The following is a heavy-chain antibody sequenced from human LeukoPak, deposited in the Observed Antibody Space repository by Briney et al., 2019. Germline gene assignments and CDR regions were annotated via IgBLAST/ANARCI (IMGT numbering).Heavy chain of an antibody. CDR2: IKQDASDK. CDR3: VRDPVDY. V-gene: IGHV3-7*01. CDR1: GFTFTNYW. Sequence: GGSLRLSCAASGFTFTNYWMSWVRQAPGKGLEWVASIKQDASDKYYVDSVKGRFTISRDNAKNSLFLQMISLRAKDTALYYCVRDPVDYWGQGILVTVSS. J-gene: IGHJ4*02.